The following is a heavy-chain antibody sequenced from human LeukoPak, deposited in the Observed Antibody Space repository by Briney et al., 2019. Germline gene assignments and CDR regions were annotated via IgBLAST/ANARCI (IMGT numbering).Heavy chain of an antibody. J-gene: IGHJ4*02. Sequence: SETLSLTCAVSGYSITTVYWWGWIRQTPGRGLEWIGSLHHSGITSYNPSLKSRVTISVDTSKNQFSLRLSSVTAADTAVYYCARVGGNDSTGHYSVDYWGQGTLVTASS. CDR3: ARVGGNDSTGHYSVDY. CDR2: LHHSGIT. CDR1: GYSITTVYW. D-gene: IGHD3-22*01. V-gene: IGHV4-38-2*01.